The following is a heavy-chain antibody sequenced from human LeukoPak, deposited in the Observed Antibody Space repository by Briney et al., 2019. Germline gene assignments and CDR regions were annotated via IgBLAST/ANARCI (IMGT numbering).Heavy chain of an antibody. Sequence: GGSLRLSCAASGFTFNSYAMSWVRQAPGKGLEWVSAISGSGGSTYYADSVKGRFTISRDNSKNTLYLQMNSLRAEDTAVYYCAKGDVWGSYRYDYWGQGTLVTVSS. CDR1: GFTFNSYA. CDR3: AKGDVWGSYRYDY. D-gene: IGHD3-16*02. V-gene: IGHV3-23*01. J-gene: IGHJ4*02. CDR2: ISGSGGST.